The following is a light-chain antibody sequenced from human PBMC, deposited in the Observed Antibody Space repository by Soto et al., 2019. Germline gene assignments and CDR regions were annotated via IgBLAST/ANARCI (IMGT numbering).Light chain of an antibody. J-gene: IGLJ2*01. CDR2: GNN. Sequence: QLVLTQPPSVSGAPGQRVTISCTGSSSNIGAGYDVHWYQQLPGTAPKLLIYGNNNRPSGVPDRFSGSKSGTSASLAITGLQADDEADYYCQSYDTSLSGSKVFGGGTKLTVL. CDR1: SSNIGAGYD. V-gene: IGLV1-40*01. CDR3: QSYDTSLSGSKV.